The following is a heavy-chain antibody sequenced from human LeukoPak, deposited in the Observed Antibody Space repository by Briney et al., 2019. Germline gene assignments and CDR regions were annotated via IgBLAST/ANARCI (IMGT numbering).Heavy chain of an antibody. J-gene: IGHJ4*02. CDR1: GFTFSSYS. CDR3: ARGDYGDYGDYFDY. D-gene: IGHD4-17*01. V-gene: IGHV3-21*01. Sequence: GGSLRLSCAASGFTFSSYSMNWVRQAPGKGLEWVQSISSSSSYNNYADSVKSRFTITRDNAKNSLYLLMNSLRGEDTAVYYCARGDYGDYGDYFDYWGQGTLVTVSS. CDR2: ISSSSSYN.